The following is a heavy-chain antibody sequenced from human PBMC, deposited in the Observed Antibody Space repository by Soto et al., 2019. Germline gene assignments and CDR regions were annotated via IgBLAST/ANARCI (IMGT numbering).Heavy chain of an antibody. Sequence: QVQLQQWGAGLLKPSETLSLTCAVYGGSFSGYYWSWIRQPPGKGLEWIGEINHSGSTNYNPSLTGRVTIPVDPSKHQFSLKLSSVPAADTAVYYCARGDIVVVPGAMPFDYWGQGTLVTVSS. D-gene: IGHD2-2*01. V-gene: IGHV4-34*01. CDR1: GGSFSGYY. J-gene: IGHJ4*02. CDR2: INHSGST. CDR3: ARGDIVVVPGAMPFDY.